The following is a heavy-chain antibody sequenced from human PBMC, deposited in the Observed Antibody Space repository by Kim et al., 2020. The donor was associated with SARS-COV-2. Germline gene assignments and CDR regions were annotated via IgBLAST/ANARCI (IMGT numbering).Heavy chain of an antibody. J-gene: IGHJ4*02. V-gene: IGHV3-30*18. CDR3: AKPGLTNVYSSSPFDY. CDR1: GFTFSSYG. CDR2: ISYDGSNK. D-gene: IGHD6-6*01. Sequence: GGSLRLSCAASGFTFSSYGMHWVRQAPGKGLEWVAVISYDGSNKYYADSVKGRFTISRDNSKNTLYLQMNSLRAEDTAVYYCAKPGLTNVYSSSPFDYWGQGTLVTVSS.